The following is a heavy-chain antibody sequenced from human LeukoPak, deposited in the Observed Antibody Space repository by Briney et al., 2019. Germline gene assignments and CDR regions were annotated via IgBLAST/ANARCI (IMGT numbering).Heavy chain of an antibody. Sequence: GGSLRLSCAASGFTFSSYGMHWVRQAPSKGLEWVAVISYDGSNKYYADSVKGRFTISRDNSKNTLYLQMNSLRAEDTAVYYCAKDASYDSSGYYPDAFDIWGQGTMVTVSS. CDR3: AKDASYDSSGYYPDAFDI. CDR2: ISYDGSNK. V-gene: IGHV3-30*18. CDR1: GFTFSSYG. J-gene: IGHJ3*02. D-gene: IGHD3-22*01.